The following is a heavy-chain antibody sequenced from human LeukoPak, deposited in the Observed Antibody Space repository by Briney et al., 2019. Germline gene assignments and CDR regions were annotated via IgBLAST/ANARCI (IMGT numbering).Heavy chain of an antibody. V-gene: IGHV4-39*01. J-gene: IGHJ4*02. Sequence: SETLSLTCTVSGGSISSSRYYWGWIRQPPGKGLEWIGSIYYSGTTYHNPSLQSRVTISVDTSKNQFSLKVSSVTAADTAVYYCARASGWNGDYFDYWGQGTLVTVSS. CDR2: IYYSGTT. D-gene: IGHD6-19*01. CDR3: ARASGWNGDYFDY. CDR1: GGSISSSRYY.